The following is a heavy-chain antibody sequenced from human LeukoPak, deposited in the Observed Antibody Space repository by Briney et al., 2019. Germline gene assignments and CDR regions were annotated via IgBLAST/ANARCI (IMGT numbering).Heavy chain of an antibody. V-gene: IGHV4-39*01. Sequence: SETLSLTCTVSGGSISSYYWGWIRQPPGKGLEWIGSIYYSGSTYYNPSLKSRVTISVDTSKNQFSLKLSSVTAADTAVYYCARLATDSSSWPIDYWGQGTLVTVSS. J-gene: IGHJ4*02. CDR1: GGSISSYY. CDR2: IYYSGST. CDR3: ARLATDSSSWPIDY. D-gene: IGHD6-13*01.